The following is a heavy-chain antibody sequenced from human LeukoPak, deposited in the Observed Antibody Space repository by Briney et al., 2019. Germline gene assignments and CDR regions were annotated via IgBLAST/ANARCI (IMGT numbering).Heavy chain of an antibody. CDR1: GFSLSTSGMC. D-gene: IGHD4-11*01. CDR2: IDWDDDK. J-gene: IGHJ5*02. CDR3: ARENSNNNWFDP. V-gene: IGHV2-70*11. Sequence: SGPALVKPTQTLTLTCTFSGFSLSTSGMCVSWIRQPPGKALEWLARIDWDDDKYYSTSLKTRLTISKDTSKNQVVLTMTNMDPVDTATYYCARENSNNNWFDPWGQGTLVTVSS.